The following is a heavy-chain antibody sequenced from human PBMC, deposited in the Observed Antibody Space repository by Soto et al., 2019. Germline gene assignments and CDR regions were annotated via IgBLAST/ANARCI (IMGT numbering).Heavy chain of an antibody. CDR1: GGSISSGGYY. V-gene: IGHV4-31*03. D-gene: IGHD6-13*01. J-gene: IGHJ4*02. Sequence: PSETLSLTCTVSGGSISSGGYYWSWIRQHPGKGLEWIGYIYYSGSTYYNPSLKSRVTISVDTSKNQFSLKLSSVTAADTAVYYCASTPPEYSSSWEFDYWGQGTLVNVSS. CDR3: ASTPPEYSSSWEFDY. CDR2: IYYSGST.